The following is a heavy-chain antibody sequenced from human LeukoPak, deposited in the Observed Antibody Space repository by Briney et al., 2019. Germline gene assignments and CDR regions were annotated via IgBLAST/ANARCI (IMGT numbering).Heavy chain of an antibody. Sequence: GGSLRLSCAASGFTFSSYSMNWVRQAPGKGLEWVSSISSSSSYIYYADSVKGRFTISRDNAKNSLYLQMNSLRAEDTAVYYCARGITNDSPDAFDIWGQGTMVTVSS. J-gene: IGHJ3*02. CDR2: ISSSSSYI. CDR3: ARGITNDSPDAFDI. V-gene: IGHV3-21*01. CDR1: GFTFSSYS. D-gene: IGHD3-3*01.